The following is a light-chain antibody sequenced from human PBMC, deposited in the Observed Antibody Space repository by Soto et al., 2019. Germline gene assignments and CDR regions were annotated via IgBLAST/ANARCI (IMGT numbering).Light chain of an antibody. CDR3: SSYTTSNTLV. V-gene: IGLV2-14*01. CDR1: SSDVGGYNF. J-gene: IGLJ3*02. CDR2: DVS. Sequence: QSALIQPASVSGSPVQSITISCTGTSSDVGGYNFVSWYQQHPGKAPKLMIYDVSNRPSGVSNRFSGSKSGNTASLTISGLQAEDEADYYCSSYTTSNTLVFGGGTKLTVL.